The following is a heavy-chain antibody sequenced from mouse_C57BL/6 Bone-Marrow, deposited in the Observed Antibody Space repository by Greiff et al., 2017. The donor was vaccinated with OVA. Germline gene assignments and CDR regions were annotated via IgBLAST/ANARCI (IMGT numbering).Heavy chain of an antibody. Sequence: EVQVVESGGGLVQPGGSLKLSCAASGFTFSDYYMYWVRQTPEKRLEWVAYISNGGGSTYYPDTVKGRFTISRDNAKNTLYLQMSRLKSEDTAMYYCARGDWDAYWGQGTLVTVSA. CDR1: GFTFSDYY. J-gene: IGHJ3*01. V-gene: IGHV5-12*01. CDR3: ARGDWDAY. CDR2: ISNGGGST. D-gene: IGHD4-1*01.